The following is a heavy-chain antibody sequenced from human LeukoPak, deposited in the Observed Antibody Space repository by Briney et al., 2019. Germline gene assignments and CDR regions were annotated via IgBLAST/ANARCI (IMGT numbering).Heavy chain of an antibody. CDR1: GFTFDDYA. J-gene: IGHJ4*02. V-gene: IGHV3-43D*03. Sequence: GGSLKLSCAASGFTFDDYAMHWVRHTPGKGLEWVSLISWDGDNTFYSDSVKGRFTISRDNSNRSLYLQMNSLRGEDTAFYYCAKESDYDSSHIDFWGQGALVTVSS. CDR2: ISWDGDNT. CDR3: AKESDYDSSHIDF. D-gene: IGHD5-12*01.